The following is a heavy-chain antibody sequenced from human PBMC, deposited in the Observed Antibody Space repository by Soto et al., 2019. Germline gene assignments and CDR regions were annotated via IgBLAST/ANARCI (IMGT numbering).Heavy chain of an antibody. J-gene: IGHJ4*02. CDR3: GKDIYNLDWLLFDY. D-gene: IGHD3-9*01. V-gene: IGHV3-23*01. CDR2: ISRSGDDT. CDR1: RFTFRNFA. Sequence: EVQLLESGGGLVQPGGSLRLFCAASRFTFRNFAMSWVRQAPGKGLEWVSGISRSGDDTFYADSVKGRFTIFRDNSKNTLYLQMNSLRAEDTAIYYCGKDIYNLDWLLFDYWGQGTLVTVSS.